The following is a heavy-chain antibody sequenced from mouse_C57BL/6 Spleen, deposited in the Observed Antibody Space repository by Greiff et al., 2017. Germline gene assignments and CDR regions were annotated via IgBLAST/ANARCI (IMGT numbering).Heavy chain of an antibody. J-gene: IGHJ3*01. CDR2: ISSGSSTI. CDR1: GFTFSDYG. CDR3: AREDSNYLAWFAY. D-gene: IGHD2-5*01. V-gene: IGHV5-17*01. Sequence: EVHLVESGGGLVKPGGSLKLSCAASGFTFSDYGMHWVRQAPEKGLEWVAYISSGSSTIYYADTVKGRFTISRDNAKNTLFLQMTSLRSEDTAMYYCAREDSNYLAWFAYWGQGTLVTVSA.